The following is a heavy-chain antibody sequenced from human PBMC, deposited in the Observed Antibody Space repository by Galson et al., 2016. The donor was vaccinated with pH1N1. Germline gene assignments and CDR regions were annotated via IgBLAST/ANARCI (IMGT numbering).Heavy chain of an antibody. CDR2: IRFDGSKK. D-gene: IGHD4-23*01. J-gene: IGHJ4*02. CDR3: VKDSDYGGQLR. CDR1: GFTFNSNA. Sequence: SLRLSCEASGFTFNSNAMHWVRQAPGKGLEWVAFIRFDGSKKYYADSVKGRVTISRDNSRATLFLQMNSLRPEDTAVYYCVKDSDYGGQLRWGQGTLVTVSS. V-gene: IGHV3-30*02.